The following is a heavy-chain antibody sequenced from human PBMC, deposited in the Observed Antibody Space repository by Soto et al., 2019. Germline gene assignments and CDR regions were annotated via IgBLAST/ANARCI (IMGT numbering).Heavy chain of an antibody. Sequence: QVQLVQSGAEVKKPGSSVKVSCKASGGTFSSYTISWVRQAPGQGLEWMGRIIPILGIANYAQKFHGRVTITADKSTSTAYMELSSLRSEDTAVYYCARERWPENFDLWGRGTLVTVSS. V-gene: IGHV1-69*08. CDR2: IIPILGIA. D-gene: IGHD2-15*01. J-gene: IGHJ2*01. CDR1: GGTFSSYT. CDR3: ARERWPENFDL.